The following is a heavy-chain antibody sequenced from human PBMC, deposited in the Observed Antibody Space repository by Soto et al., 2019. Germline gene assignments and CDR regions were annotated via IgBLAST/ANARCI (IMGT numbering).Heavy chain of an antibody. Sequence: SETLSLTCSVSGASVRSYYWSWFRQPVGKGLEWIGRIHSSGNLNYNPSLESRVTMSLDTSKNQFSLRLSSLTAADTALYLCARDVGKNYWGQGTRVTVSS. V-gene: IGHV4-4*07. CDR1: GASVRSYY. CDR3: ARDVGKNY. CDR2: IHSSGNL. D-gene: IGHD3-10*01. J-gene: IGHJ4*02.